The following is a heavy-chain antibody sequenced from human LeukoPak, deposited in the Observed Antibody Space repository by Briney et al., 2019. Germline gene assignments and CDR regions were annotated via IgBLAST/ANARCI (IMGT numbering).Heavy chain of an antibody. Sequence: PGGSLRLSCSASGFTFSSYAMSWVRQAPGKGLEWVSAISGSGGSTDYADSVKGRFTISRENSKNTLYLQMNSLRAEDTAVYYCAMSVAGTAYFDYWGQGTLVTVSS. CDR1: GFTFSSYA. V-gene: IGHV3-23*01. D-gene: IGHD6-19*01. CDR3: AMSVAGTAYFDY. CDR2: ISGSGGST. J-gene: IGHJ4*02.